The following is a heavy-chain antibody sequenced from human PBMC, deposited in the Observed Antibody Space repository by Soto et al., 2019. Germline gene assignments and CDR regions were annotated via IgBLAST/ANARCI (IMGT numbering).Heavy chain of an antibody. V-gene: IGHV3-23*01. Sequence: GGSLKLSCAAPGFTFTRRAMNWVRQAPGKGLEWVSGITPGGDNTYYADSVKGRFTISRDNSKNTLYLQMNNLRAEDTALYFCTINSAGTCYSAVDCWGHGSLVSGS. D-gene: IGHD2-15*01. CDR3: TINSAGTCYSAVDC. CDR2: ITPGGDNT. J-gene: IGHJ4*01. CDR1: GFTFTRRA.